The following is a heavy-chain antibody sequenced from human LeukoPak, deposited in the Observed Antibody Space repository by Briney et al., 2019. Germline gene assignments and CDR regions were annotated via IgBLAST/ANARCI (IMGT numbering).Heavy chain of an antibody. J-gene: IGHJ5*02. CDR2: INPSGGST. D-gene: IGHD3-22*01. CDR1: GGTFNSHA. CDR3: ARGTTALPVTLYYYDSSGLNWFDP. Sequence: ASVTVSCKASGGTFNSHAFNWVRQAPGQGLEWMGIINPSGGSTSYAQKFQGRVTMTRDTSTSTVYMELSSLRSEDTAVYYCARGTTALPVTLYYYDSSGLNWFDPWGQGTLVTVSS. V-gene: IGHV1-46*02.